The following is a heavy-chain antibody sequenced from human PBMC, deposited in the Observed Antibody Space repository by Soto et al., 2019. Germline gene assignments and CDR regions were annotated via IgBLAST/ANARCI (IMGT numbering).Heavy chain of an antibody. J-gene: IGHJ4*02. CDR1: GFSLSTSGVG. Sequence: SGPTLVNPTQTLTLTCTFSGFSLSTSGVGVGWIRQPPGKALEWLALIYWNDDKRYSPSLKSRLTITKDTSKNQVVLTMTNMDPVDTATYYCAHIVRGLRSRRTFDYWGQGTLVTVSS. V-gene: IGHV2-5*01. CDR2: IYWNDDK. D-gene: IGHD5-12*01. CDR3: AHIVRGLRSRRTFDY.